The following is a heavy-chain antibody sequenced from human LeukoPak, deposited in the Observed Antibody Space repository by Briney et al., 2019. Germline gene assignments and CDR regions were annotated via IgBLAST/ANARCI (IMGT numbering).Heavy chain of an antibody. Sequence: GGSLRLSCAASGFTFSSYAMSWVRQAPGKGLERVSAISGSGGSTYYADSVKGRFTISRDNSKNTLYLQMNSLRAEDTAVYYCAKEDSDSLWPPEHLTHPKDYWGQGTLVTVSS. J-gene: IGHJ4*02. CDR3: AKEDSDSLWPPEHLTHPKDY. V-gene: IGHV3-23*01. CDR2: ISGSGGST. D-gene: IGHD5-18*01. CDR1: GFTFSSYA.